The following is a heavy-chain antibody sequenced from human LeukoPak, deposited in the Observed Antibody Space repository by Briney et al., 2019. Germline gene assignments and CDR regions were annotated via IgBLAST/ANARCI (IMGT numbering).Heavy chain of an antibody. CDR2: MYSRGDT. CDR1: GFTVSDNY. Sequence: GGSLRLSCAASGFTVSDNYMSWVRQAPGKGLEWASVMYSRGDTYYADSVKGRFTFSRDISKNTLDLQMTGLRTEDTAMYYCARDAPQVPAAGVLASWGQGTLVTVSS. CDR3: ARDAPQVPAAGVLAS. J-gene: IGHJ5*02. V-gene: IGHV3-53*01. D-gene: IGHD6-13*01.